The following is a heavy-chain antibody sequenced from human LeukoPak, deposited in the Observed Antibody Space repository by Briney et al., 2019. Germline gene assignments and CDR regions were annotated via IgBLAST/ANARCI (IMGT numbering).Heavy chain of an antibody. D-gene: IGHD3-3*01. CDR2: PYGGVST. V-gene: IGHV3-53*01. J-gene: IGHJ4*02. Sequence: GGSLRLSCAASGFSVTSNYMSWVRQAPGKGLEWVSVPYGGVSTFYPDSVKGRFTISRDTSKNVVYLQMNTVRAEDTAVYFCAKGTDFWSGYSFDHWGQGVLVTVSS. CDR1: GFSVTSNY. CDR3: AKGTDFWSGYSFDH.